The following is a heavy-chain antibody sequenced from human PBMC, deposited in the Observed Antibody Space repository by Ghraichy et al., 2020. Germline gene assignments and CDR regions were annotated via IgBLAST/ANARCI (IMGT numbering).Heavy chain of an antibody. CDR1: GYDFKVYG. Sequence: ASVKVSCKSSGYDFKVYGIHWVRQAPGQGLEWMGRINPNTGATGYAQRFQGRVTISTDTSINMTYMDLTSLSGDDTAIYFCAREFRRIAMNRWGQGTLVTVSS. CDR2: INPNTGAT. V-gene: IGHV1-2*06. D-gene: IGHD6-13*01. J-gene: IGHJ4*02. CDR3: AREFRRIAMNR.